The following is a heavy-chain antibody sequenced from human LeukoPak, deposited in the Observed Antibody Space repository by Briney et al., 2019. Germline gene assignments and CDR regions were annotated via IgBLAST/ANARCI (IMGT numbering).Heavy chain of an antibody. D-gene: IGHD1-26*01. V-gene: IGHV3-23*05. Sequence: GGSLRLSCAASGFTFSSYAMSWFRQAPGRGLEWVSAIEGSGSSTYYADSVKGRFTISRDNSKNTLYLQMNSLRAEDTAIYYCAGEEWELLDYWGQGTLVTVSS. CDR1: GFTFSSYA. J-gene: IGHJ4*02. CDR2: IEGSGSST. CDR3: AGEEWELLDY.